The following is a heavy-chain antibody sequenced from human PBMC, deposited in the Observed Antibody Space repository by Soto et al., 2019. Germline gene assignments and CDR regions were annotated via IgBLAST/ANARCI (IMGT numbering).Heavy chain of an antibody. CDR3: ARNLASADV. J-gene: IGHJ4*02. V-gene: IGHV1-46*01. CDR1: GYTFTSFY. Sequence: ASVKVSCKASGYTFTSFYIHWVRQAPGQGLEWMAIINPSGGSTNYAQKFQGRITLTRDTSTSTVYMELSSLRSEDTAVYYCARNLASADVWGEGTLVTVSS. CDR2: INPSGGST. D-gene: IGHD6-13*01.